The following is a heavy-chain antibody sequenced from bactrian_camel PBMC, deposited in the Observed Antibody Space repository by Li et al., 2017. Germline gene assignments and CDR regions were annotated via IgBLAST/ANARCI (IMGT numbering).Heavy chain of an antibody. V-gene: IGHV3S10*01. CDR2: IYSDGSS. Sequence: VQLVESGGGSVQPGRSLRLSCAASGFTLSSYYMSWVRQAPGKGLERLSVIYSDGSSYYGDSVKGRFTSSRDNAKNVLYLQTNTLKLEDTAVYYCAAHATYSGGYYTPFLSSNLRYWGQGTQVTVS. J-gene: IGHJ4*01. CDR3: AAHATYSGGYYTPFLSSNLRY. D-gene: IGHD2*01. CDR1: GFTLSSYY.